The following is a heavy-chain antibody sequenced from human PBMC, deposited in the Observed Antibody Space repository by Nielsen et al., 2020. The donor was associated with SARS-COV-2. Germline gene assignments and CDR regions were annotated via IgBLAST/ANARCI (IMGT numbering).Heavy chain of an antibody. CDR3: ARAGKSKLRRFWYFDL. D-gene: IGHD4-23*01. CDR2: INHSGST. V-gene: IGHV4-34*01. J-gene: IGHJ2*01. Sequence: SETLSLTCAVYGGSFSGYYWSWIRQPPGKGLEWIGEINHSGSTNYNPSLESRVTISVDTSKNQFSLKLSSVTAADTAVYYCARAGKSKLRRFWYFDLWGRGTLVTVSS. CDR1: GGSFSGYY.